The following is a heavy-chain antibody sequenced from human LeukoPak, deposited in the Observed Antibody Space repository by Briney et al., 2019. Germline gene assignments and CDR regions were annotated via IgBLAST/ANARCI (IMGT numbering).Heavy chain of an antibody. CDR1: GYTFTSYY. J-gene: IGHJ4*02. CDR2: INPSGGST. Sequence: GASVKVSCKASGYTFTSYYMHWVRQAPGQGLEWMGIINPSGGSTNYAQKLQGRVTMTTDTSTNTAYMELRSLRSDDTAVYYCARGSKWEHLDYWGQGTLVTVSS. D-gene: IGHD1-26*01. V-gene: IGHV1-46*01. CDR3: ARGSKWEHLDY.